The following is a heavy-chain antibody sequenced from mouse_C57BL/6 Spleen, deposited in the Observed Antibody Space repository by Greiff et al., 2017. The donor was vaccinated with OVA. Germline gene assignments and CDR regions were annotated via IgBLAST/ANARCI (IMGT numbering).Heavy chain of an antibody. CDR2: INPSNGGT. V-gene: IGHV1-53*01. J-gene: IGHJ3*01. CDR3: ARGIYYDYDEVWFAY. D-gene: IGHD2-4*01. CDR1: GYTFTSYW. Sequence: QVQLQQSGTELVKPGASVKLSCKASGYTFTSYWMHWVKQRPGQGLEWIGNINPSNGGTNYNEKFKSKATLTVDKSSSTAYMQLSSLTSEDSAVYYCARGIYYDYDEVWFAYWGQGTLVTVSA.